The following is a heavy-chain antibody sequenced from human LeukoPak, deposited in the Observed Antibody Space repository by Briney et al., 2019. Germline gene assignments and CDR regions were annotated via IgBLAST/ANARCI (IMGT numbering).Heavy chain of an antibody. Sequence: ASVKVSCKASGYTFTGYYMHWVRQAPGQVLEWMGWINPNSGGTNYAQKFQGRVTMTRDTSISTAYMELSRLRPDDTAVYYCARELHLAQYSSGGRCSAGWFDPWGQGTLVTVSS. CDR3: ARELHLAQYSSGGRCSAGWFDP. J-gene: IGHJ5*02. D-gene: IGHD2-15*01. CDR2: INPNSGGT. V-gene: IGHV1-2*02. CDR1: GYTFTGYY.